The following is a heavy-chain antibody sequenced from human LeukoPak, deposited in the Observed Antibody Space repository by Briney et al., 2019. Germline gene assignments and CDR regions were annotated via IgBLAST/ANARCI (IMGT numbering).Heavy chain of an antibody. Sequence: ASVKVSCKASGYTFTGYYIHWVRQAPGQGLEWMGWINPNSGGTNDAQKFQGRVTMTTDTSISTAYMELSRLRSDDTAVYYCAKDPDCTSGVCYTFFDYWGQGTLVTVSS. V-gene: IGHV1-2*02. CDR2: INPNSGGT. CDR1: GYTFTGYY. CDR3: AKDPDCTSGVCYTFFDY. D-gene: IGHD2-8*01. J-gene: IGHJ4*02.